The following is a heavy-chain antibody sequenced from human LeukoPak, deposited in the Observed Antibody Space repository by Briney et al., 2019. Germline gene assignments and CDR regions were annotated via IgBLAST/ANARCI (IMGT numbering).Heavy chain of an antibody. CDR3: AKDSERYCSSTSCYEGDY. V-gene: IGHV3-30*02. CDR1: GFTFSSYG. J-gene: IGHJ4*02. Sequence: GGSLRLSCAASGFTFSSYGMHWVRQAPGKGLEWVAFIRYDGSNKYYADSVKGRFTISRDNSKNTLYLQMNSLRAEDTAVYYCAKDSERYCSSTSCYEGDYWGQGTLVTVSS. D-gene: IGHD2-2*01. CDR2: IRYDGSNK.